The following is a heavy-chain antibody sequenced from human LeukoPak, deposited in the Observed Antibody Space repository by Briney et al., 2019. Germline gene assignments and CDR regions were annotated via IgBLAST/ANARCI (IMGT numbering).Heavy chain of an antibody. CDR1: GFTFSSYG. CDR3: AKDPRELFYGGFRYYFDY. V-gene: IGHV3-30*02. CDR2: IRYDGSNK. D-gene: IGHD4-23*01. J-gene: IGHJ4*02. Sequence: SGGSLRLSCAASGFTFSSYGMHWVRQAPGTGLEWVAFIRYDGSNKYYADSVKGRFTISRDNSKNTLYLQMNSLRAEDTAVYYCAKDPRELFYGGFRYYFDYWGQGTLVTVSS.